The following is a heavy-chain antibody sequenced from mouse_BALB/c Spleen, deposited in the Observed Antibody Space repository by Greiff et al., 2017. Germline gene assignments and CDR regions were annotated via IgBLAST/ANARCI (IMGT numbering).Heavy chain of an antibody. V-gene: IGHV14-3*02. CDR3: ALDSSGYGLAY. J-gene: IGHJ3*01. Sequence: VQLKESGAELVKPGASVKLSCTASGFNIKDTYMHWVKQRPEQGLEWIGRIDPANGNTKYDPKFQGKATITADTSSNTAYLQLSSLTSEDTAVYYCALDSSGYGLAYWGQGTLVTVSA. CDR2: IDPANGNT. CDR1: GFNIKDTY. D-gene: IGHD3-2*01.